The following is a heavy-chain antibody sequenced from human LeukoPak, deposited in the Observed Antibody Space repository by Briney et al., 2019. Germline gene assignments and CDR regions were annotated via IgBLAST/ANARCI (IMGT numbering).Heavy chain of an antibody. CDR3: AKDSFGIAAAGTDY. J-gene: IGHJ4*02. Sequence: GGSLRLSCAASGFTFSSYSMSWVRQSPGKGLQWVSFISSGSNYIYYADSVKGRFTISRDNSKNTLYLQMNSLRAEDTAVYYCAKDSFGIAAAGTDYWGQGTLVTVSS. D-gene: IGHD6-13*01. CDR1: GFTFSSYS. V-gene: IGHV3-21*04. CDR2: ISSGSNYI.